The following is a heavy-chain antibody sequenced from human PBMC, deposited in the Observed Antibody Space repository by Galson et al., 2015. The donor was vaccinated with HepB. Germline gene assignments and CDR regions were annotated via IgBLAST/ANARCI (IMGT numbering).Heavy chain of an antibody. CDR2: IKQDGSEK. Sequence: SLRLSCAASGFTFSSYWMSWVRQAPGKGLEWVANIKQDGSEKYYVDSVKGRFTISRDNAKNSLYLQMNSLRAEDTAVYYCARGEWLLAGCWDYWGQGTLVTVSS. J-gene: IGHJ4*02. CDR1: GFTFSSYW. V-gene: IGHV3-7*03. D-gene: IGHD3-3*01. CDR3: ARGEWLLAGCWDY.